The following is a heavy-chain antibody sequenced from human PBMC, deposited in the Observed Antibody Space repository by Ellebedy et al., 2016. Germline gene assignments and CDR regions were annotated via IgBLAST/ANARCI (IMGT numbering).Heavy chain of an antibody. CDR3: ARGDY. CDR2: MNPNSGNT. Sequence: ASVKVSXKTSRYTFTSHNINWVRQAAGQGLEWMGWMNPNSGNTGYAQKFQGRLTMTRNTSMTTAYMELSMELSSLKSEDTAVYYCARGDYWGQGTLVTVSS. CDR1: RYTFTSHN. J-gene: IGHJ4*02. V-gene: IGHV1-8*01.